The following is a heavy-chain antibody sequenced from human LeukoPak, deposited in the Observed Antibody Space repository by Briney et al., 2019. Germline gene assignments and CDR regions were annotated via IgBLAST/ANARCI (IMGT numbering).Heavy chain of an antibody. V-gene: IGHV1-69*02. D-gene: IGHD1-1*01. CDR3: AIGPGNVWQPTYFQH. CDR2: IIPILGIA. Sequence: ASVKVSCKASGGTFSSYTISWVRQAPGQGLEWMGRIIPILGIANYAQRFQGRVTITADKSTSTAYMELSSLRSEDTAVYYCAIGPGNVWQPTYFQHWGQGTLVTVSS. CDR1: GGTFSSYT. J-gene: IGHJ1*01.